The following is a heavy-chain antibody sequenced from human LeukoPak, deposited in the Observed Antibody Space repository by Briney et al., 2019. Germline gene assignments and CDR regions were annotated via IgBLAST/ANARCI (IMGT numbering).Heavy chain of an antibody. J-gene: IGHJ4*02. D-gene: IGHD2-2*01. CDR3: ARTDIVVVPAAPYYFDY. Sequence: ASVKVSCKASGYTSTSYYMHWVRQAPGQGLEWMGIINPSGGSTSYAQKFQGRVTMTRDTSTSTVYMELSSLRSEDTAVYYCARTDIVVVPAAPYYFDYWGQGTLVTVSS. V-gene: IGHV1-46*01. CDR1: GYTSTSYY. CDR2: INPSGGST.